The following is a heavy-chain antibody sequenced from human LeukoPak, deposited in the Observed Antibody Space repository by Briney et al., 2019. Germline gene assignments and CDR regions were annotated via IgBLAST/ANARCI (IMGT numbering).Heavy chain of an antibody. CDR2: ISYDGSNK. CDR1: GFTFSSYP. CDR3: ARGFPYDDPTEGYYYLMDV. D-gene: IGHD4-17*01. J-gene: IGHJ6*02. Sequence: GGSLRLSCAASGFTFSSYPMHWVRQAPGKGLEWVSVISYDGSNKYYADSVKGRFTISRDNSKNMFFGQITSLRPEDTAVYYCARGFPYDDPTEGYYYLMDVWGQGTTVTVSS. V-gene: IGHV3-30-3*01.